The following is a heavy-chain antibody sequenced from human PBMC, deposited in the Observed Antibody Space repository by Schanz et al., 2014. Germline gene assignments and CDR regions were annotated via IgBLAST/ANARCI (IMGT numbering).Heavy chain of an antibody. J-gene: IGHJ4*02. D-gene: IGHD6-13*01. CDR1: GYSFISHA. CDR2: INAANGNT. Sequence: QVQLVQSGAEVKKPGASVKVSCKAPGYSFISHAIHWVRQAPGQRLEWMGWINAANGNTRYSQKFQGRVTITRDTSASTAYMDVSSLRSEDTAVYYCASSGAGYSSSWDFDYWGQGTLVSVSS. CDR3: ASSGAGYSSSWDFDY. V-gene: IGHV1-3*01.